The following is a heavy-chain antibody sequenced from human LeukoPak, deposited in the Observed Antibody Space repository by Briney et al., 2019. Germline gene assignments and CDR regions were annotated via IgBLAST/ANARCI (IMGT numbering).Heavy chain of an antibody. V-gene: IGHV3-30*04. D-gene: IGHD1-1*01. J-gene: IGHJ4*02. Sequence: PGGSLRLSCAASGFTFSSYAMHWVRQAPGKGLEWVAVISYDGSNKYYADSVKGRFTISRDNSKNTLYLQMNSLRAEDTAVYYCAKDKVERDLDYWGQGTLVTVSS. CDR3: AKDKVERDLDY. CDR2: ISYDGSNK. CDR1: GFTFSSYA.